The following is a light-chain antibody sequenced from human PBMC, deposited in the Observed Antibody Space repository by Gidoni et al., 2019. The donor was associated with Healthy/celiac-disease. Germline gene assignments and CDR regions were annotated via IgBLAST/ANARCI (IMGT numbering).Light chain of an antibody. J-gene: IGKJ1*01. Sequence: DIQMTQSPSTLSASVGDRVTITCRASQSISSWLAWYQQKPGKAPKLLIYDASSLESGVPSRFSGSGSGTEFTLTISSLQPDDFATYYCQQYNSYSRRTFGQXTKVEIK. CDR1: QSISSW. CDR3: QQYNSYSRRT. CDR2: DAS. V-gene: IGKV1-5*01.